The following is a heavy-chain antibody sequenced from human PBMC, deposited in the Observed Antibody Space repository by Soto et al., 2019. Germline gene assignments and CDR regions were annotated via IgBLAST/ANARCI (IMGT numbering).Heavy chain of an antibody. CDR3: AKIGDTAD. J-gene: IGHJ4*02. D-gene: IGHD5-18*01. Sequence: QVQLGESGGGVVQPGRSLRLSCAASGYTLSSYGMHWVRQAPGKGLEWVAVISYDGSNKYYADSVKGRFTISRDNSKNTLYLQMNSLRAEDTAVYYCAKIGDTADWGQGTLVTVSS. CDR1: GYTLSSYG. V-gene: IGHV3-30*18. CDR2: ISYDGSNK.